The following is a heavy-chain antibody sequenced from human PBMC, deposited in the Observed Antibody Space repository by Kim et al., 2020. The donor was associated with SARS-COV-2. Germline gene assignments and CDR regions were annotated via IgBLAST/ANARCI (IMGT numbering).Heavy chain of an antibody. Sequence: SETLSLTCTVSGGSISSYYWSWIRQPPGKGLEWIGYIYYSGSTNYNPSLKSRVTISVDTSKNQFSLKLSSVTAADTAVYYCARRGGAWDGSSWVVMGMDVWGQGTTVTVSS. J-gene: IGHJ6*02. CDR2: IYYSGST. D-gene: IGHD6-13*01. CDR3: ARRGGAWDGSSWVVMGMDV. V-gene: IGHV4-59*01. CDR1: GGSISSYY.